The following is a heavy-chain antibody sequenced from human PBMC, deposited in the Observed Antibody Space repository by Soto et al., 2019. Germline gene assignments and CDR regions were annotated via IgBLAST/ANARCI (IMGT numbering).Heavy chain of an antibody. J-gene: IGHJ4*02. Sequence: SVKVSCKASGGTFSSYTISWVRQAPGQGLEWMGRIIPILGIANYAQKFQGRVTITADKSTSTAYMELSSLRSEDTAVYYCAQSLQYSSSSGPVDYWGQGTLVTVSS. D-gene: IGHD6-6*01. CDR3: AQSLQYSSSSGPVDY. V-gene: IGHV1-69*02. CDR2: IIPILGIA. CDR1: GGTFSSYT.